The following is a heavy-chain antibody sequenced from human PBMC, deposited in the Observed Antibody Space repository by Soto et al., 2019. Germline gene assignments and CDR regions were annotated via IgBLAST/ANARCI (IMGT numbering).Heavy chain of an antibody. CDR3: ARAGAYDFWSGYYTGFDY. D-gene: IGHD3-3*01. V-gene: IGHV1-18*01. Sequence: ASVKVSCKASGGTFSSYTISWVRQAPGQGLEWMGWISAYNGNTNYAQKLQGRVTMTTDTSTSTAYMELRSLRSDDTAVYYCARAGAYDFWSGYYTGFDYWGQGTLVTVSS. J-gene: IGHJ4*02. CDR2: ISAYNGNT. CDR1: GGTFSSYT.